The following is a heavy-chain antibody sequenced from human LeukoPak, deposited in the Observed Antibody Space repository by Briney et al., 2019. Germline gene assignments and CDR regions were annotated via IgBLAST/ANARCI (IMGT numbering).Heavy chain of an antibody. Sequence: GGSLRLSCEASGFTFSSYAMSWVRQAPGKGLEWVSAISGSGGSTYYADSVKGRFTISRDNSKNTLYLQMNSLRAEDTAVYYCAKAGYSSGWYVLFDYWGQGTLVTVSS. V-gene: IGHV3-23*01. CDR2: ISGSGGST. CDR1: GFTFSSYA. CDR3: AKAGYSSGWYVLFDY. J-gene: IGHJ4*02. D-gene: IGHD6-19*01.